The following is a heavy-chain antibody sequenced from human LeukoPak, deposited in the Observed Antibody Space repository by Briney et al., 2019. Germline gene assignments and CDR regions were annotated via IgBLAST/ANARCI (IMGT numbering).Heavy chain of an antibody. CDR2: ISGSGGST. Sequence: GGSLRLSCAASGFTFSSYAMSWVRQAPGKGLEWVSAISGSGGSTYYADSVKGRFTISRDNSKNTLYLQMNSLRAEDTAVFYCAKERQGGYSYGNFDYWGQGTLVTVSS. CDR3: AKERQGGYSYGNFDY. V-gene: IGHV3-23*01. D-gene: IGHD5-18*01. CDR1: GFTFSSYA. J-gene: IGHJ4*02.